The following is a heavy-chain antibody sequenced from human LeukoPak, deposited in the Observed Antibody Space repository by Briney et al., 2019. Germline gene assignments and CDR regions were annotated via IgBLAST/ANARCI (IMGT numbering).Heavy chain of an antibody. D-gene: IGHD2-15*01. J-gene: IGHJ6*03. CDR3: ARNRISHHMDV. CDR2: INTNTGNP. CDR1: GYSFTNYA. V-gene: IGHV7-4-1*02. Sequence: ASVKVSCKASGYSFTNYAMNWVRQAPGQGLELMGWINTNTGNPTYAQGFTRRFVFSLDTSVSTAYLQISNLKAEDTAVYFCARNRISHHMDVWGKGTTVTVSS.